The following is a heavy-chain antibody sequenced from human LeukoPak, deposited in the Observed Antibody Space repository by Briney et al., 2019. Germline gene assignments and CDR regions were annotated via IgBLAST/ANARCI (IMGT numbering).Heavy chain of an antibody. J-gene: IGHJ4*02. CDR1: GGSISSGSYY. Sequence: PSQTLSLTCTVSGGSISSGSYYWSWIRQPAGKGLEWIGRIYTSGSTNYNPSLKSRVTISVDTSKNQFSLKLSSVTAADTAVYYCAREEVVPAAIDYWGQGTLVTVSS. V-gene: IGHV4-61*02. D-gene: IGHD2-2*01. CDR2: IYTSGST. CDR3: AREEVVPAAIDY.